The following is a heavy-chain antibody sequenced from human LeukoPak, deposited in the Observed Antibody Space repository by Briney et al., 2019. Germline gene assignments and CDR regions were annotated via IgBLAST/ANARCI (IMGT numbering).Heavy chain of an antibody. CDR1: GGTFSSYT. CDR3: ARAESMALYFLY. D-gene: IGHD1-14*01. CDR2: VSTYNGDT. V-gene: IGHV1-18*01. Sequence: ASVKVSCKASGGTFSSYTISWVRQAPGQGLEWMGWVSTYNGDTDYAKKFQDRVTMTTESSTQTTFMELRNLRSDDTAVYYCARAESMALYFLYWGQGTLVSVSS. J-gene: IGHJ1*01.